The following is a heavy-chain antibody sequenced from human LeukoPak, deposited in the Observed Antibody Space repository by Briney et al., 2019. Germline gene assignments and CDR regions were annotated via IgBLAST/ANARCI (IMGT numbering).Heavy chain of an antibody. CDR1: GFTFNRFS. CDR3: ARGSNAFEI. CDR2: ISSSSTI. J-gene: IGHJ3*02. V-gene: IGHV3-48*04. Sequence: GGSLRLSCSASGFTFNRFSVNWVRQAPGKGLEWVSYISSSSTIFYADSVTGRFTISRDNAKNSLYLQMNRLRVEDTAMYYFARGSNAFEIWGQGTMVTASS.